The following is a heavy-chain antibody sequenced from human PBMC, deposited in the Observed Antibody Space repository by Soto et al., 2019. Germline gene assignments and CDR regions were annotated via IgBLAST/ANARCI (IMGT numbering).Heavy chain of an antibody. CDR1: GGSVGRDS. Sequence: SDPLSLSGEGSGGSVGRDSWTGFRQPPGPGLEWIGYIYHAGSTYYNPSLKRRVTIALDRSKNQSSLNLRCVTAADTAVYNCARRVIVVVPVDSNWYAPWPQGFRVAASS. CDR3: ARRVIVVVPVDSNWYAP. V-gene: IGHV4-30-2*01. D-gene: IGHD2-2*01. CDR2: IYHAGST. J-gene: IGHJ5*02.